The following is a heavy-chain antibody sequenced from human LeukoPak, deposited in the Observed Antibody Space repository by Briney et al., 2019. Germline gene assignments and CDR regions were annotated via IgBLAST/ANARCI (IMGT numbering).Heavy chain of an antibody. Sequence: SETLSLTCSVSGDSISTSSYYWGWIRQPPGKGLEWIGTIYYSGSTYSNPSLTSRVTISVDTTKNQFSLKLSSVTAADTAVYYCARHKDYYYSYMDVWGKGTTVTISS. CDR2: IYYSGST. CDR1: GDSISTSSYY. J-gene: IGHJ6*03. CDR3: ARHKDYYYSYMDV. V-gene: IGHV4-39*01.